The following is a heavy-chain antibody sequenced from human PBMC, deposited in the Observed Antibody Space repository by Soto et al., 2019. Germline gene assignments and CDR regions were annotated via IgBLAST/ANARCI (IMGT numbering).Heavy chain of an antibody. Sequence: PGESLKISCKGSGYSFSSYWSGWVRQMPGKGLEWMGIIYPGDSDTRYSPSFQGQVTISADKSISTAYLQWSSLKASDTAMYYCARRAYGSGSYYNSYYYYYYMDVWGKGTTVTVSS. CDR2: IYPGDSDT. CDR1: GYSFSSYW. V-gene: IGHV5-51*01. J-gene: IGHJ6*03. CDR3: ARRAYGSGSYYNSYYYYYYMDV. D-gene: IGHD3-10*01.